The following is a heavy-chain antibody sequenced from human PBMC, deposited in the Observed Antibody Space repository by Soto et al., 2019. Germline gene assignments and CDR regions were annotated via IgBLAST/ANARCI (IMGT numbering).Heavy chain of an antibody. CDR2: MNPNSGNT. CDR3: ARSGSRYCTNGVCPNWFDP. D-gene: IGHD2-8*01. CDR1: GYTFTSYD. Sequence: QVQLVQSGAEVKKPGASVKVSCKASGYTFTSYDINWVRQATGQGLEGMGWMNPNSGNTGYAQKFQGRVTMTRNTSISTAYMELSSLRSEDTAVYYCARSGSRYCTNGVCPNWFDPWGQGTLVTVSS. V-gene: IGHV1-8*01. J-gene: IGHJ5*02.